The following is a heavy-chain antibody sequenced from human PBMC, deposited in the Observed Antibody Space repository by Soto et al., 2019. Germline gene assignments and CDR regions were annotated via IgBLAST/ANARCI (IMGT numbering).Heavy chain of an antibody. J-gene: IGHJ6*02. CDR3: ARDNDILTGYYRPSYFYGMDV. CDR1: GVTFSSYA. D-gene: IGHD3-9*01. CDR2: IIPIVGTA. Sequence: QVQLVQSGAEVKKPGSSVKVSCKASGVTFSSYAISWVRQAPGQGLEWVGGIIPIVGTANYAQKFQGRVTVTADESTTTAYIELSSLRSENTAVYYCARDNDILTGYYRPSYFYGMDVWGQGTTVTVSS. V-gene: IGHV1-69*01.